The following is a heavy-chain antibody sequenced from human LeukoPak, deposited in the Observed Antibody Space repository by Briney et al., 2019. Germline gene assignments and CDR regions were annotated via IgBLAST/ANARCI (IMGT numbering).Heavy chain of an antibody. CDR2: ISGGVGNT. Sequence: GGSLRLSCAASGFTFTNYAMTWVRQAPGEGLEWVSGISGGVGNTYYADSVKGRFTISRDHSKNTLYLQMNSLRAEDTALYYCAKREKGTTGRFFDYWGQGTLVTVSS. CDR1: GFTFTNYA. V-gene: IGHV3-23*01. J-gene: IGHJ4*02. CDR3: AKREKGTTGRFFDY. D-gene: IGHD4-17*01.